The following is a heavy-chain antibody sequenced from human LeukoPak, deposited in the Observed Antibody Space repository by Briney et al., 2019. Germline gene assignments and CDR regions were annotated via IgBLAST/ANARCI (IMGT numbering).Heavy chain of an antibody. Sequence: SETLSLTCTVSGGSISSYYWSWIRQPPGKGLEWIGYIYYSGSTNYNPSLTSRVTISVDTSKIQCSLELSSVAAAYTAVYYCARGHSYGSFDYWGQGTLVTVSS. D-gene: IGHD5-18*01. CDR3: ARGHSYGSFDY. V-gene: IGHV4-59*01. CDR1: GGSISSYY. CDR2: IYYSGST. J-gene: IGHJ4*02.